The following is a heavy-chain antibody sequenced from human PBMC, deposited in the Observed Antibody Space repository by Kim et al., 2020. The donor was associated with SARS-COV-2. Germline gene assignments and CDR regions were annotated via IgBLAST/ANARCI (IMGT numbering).Heavy chain of an antibody. V-gene: IGHV3-23*01. J-gene: IGHJ3*02. CDR3: AKGGSSSWFFLDAFDI. D-gene: IGHD6-13*01. CDR2: ISGSGGSK. Sequence: GGSLRLSCAASGFTFSSYAMSWVRQAPGKGLEWVEAISGSGGSKYYADSVKGRFTISRDNSKNTLYLQMNSLRAEDTAVYYCAKGGSSSWFFLDAFDIWGQGTMVTVSS. CDR1: GFTFSSYA.